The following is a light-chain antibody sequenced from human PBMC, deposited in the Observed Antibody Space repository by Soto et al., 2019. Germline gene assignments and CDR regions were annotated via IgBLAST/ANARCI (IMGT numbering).Light chain of an antibody. CDR3: SSSAGSNS. Sequence: QSALTQPPSASGSPGQSVTISCTGTSSDVGGYNYVSWYQQHPGKAPKLMIYEVSKRPSGVPDRFSGSKSGNTASLTVSGLQAEDEADYYCSSSAGSNSFGTGTKVTVL. J-gene: IGLJ1*01. CDR1: SSDVGGYNY. V-gene: IGLV2-8*01. CDR2: EVS.